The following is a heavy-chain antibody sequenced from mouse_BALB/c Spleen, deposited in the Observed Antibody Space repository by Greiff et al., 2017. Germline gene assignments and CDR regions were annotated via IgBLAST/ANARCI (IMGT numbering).Heavy chain of an antibody. CDR3: ARGGYDGYYVGGRFAY. J-gene: IGHJ3*01. Sequence: QVQLQQPGAELVKPGASVKLSCKASGYTFTSYWMHWVKQRPGQGLEWIGEINPSNGRTNYNEKFKSKATLTVDKSSSTAYMQLSSLTSEDSAVYYCARGGYDGYYVGGRFAYWGQGTLVTVSA. CDR1: GYTFTSYW. V-gene: IGHV1S81*02. D-gene: IGHD2-3*01. CDR2: INPSNGRT.